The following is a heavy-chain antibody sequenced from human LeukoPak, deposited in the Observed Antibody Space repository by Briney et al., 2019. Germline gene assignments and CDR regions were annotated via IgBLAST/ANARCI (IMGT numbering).Heavy chain of an antibody. J-gene: IGHJ2*01. CDR1: GFTFSSYG. V-gene: IGHV3-33*01. D-gene: IGHD1-14*01. CDR3: ARDRNWATRNWYFDL. Sequence: GGSLRLSCAASGFTFSSYGMHWVRQAPGKGLEWVGVIWYDGSNKYYGDSVKGRFTISRDNSKNTLSLQMDSLRAEDTAVYYCARDRNWATRNWYFDLWGRGTLVTVSS. CDR2: IWYDGSNK.